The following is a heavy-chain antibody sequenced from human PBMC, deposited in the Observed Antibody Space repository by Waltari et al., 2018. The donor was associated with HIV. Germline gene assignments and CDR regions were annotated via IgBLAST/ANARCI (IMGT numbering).Heavy chain of an antibody. CDR2: NNPNRGLT. CDR1: GYTFTDYR. D-gene: IGHD2-21*01. CDR3: ATGRGVVNS. Sequence: QVLLVQSGAEVRKPGASVKVSCKTSGYTFTDYRIHWVRQAPGHGLEGEGRNNPNRGLTNYAQKFKGRVTLTRETSISTAYMDLTSLRSDDTAVYYCATGRGVVNSWGQGTLFTVSS. V-gene: IGHV1-2*06. J-gene: IGHJ4*02.